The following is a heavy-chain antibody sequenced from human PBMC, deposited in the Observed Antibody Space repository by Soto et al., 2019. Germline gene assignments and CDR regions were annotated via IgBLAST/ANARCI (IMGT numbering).Heavy chain of an antibody. CDR2: IIPIFGTA. J-gene: IGHJ5*02. V-gene: IGHV1-69*06. CDR1: GGTFSSYA. Sequence: QVQLVQSGAEVKKPGSSVKVSCKASGGTFSSYAISWVRQAPGQGLEWMGGIIPIFGTANYAQKFQGRVTITADKSTSTAYMELSSLRSEDTAVYYCARDRGYGGNSLAWFDPWGQGTLVTVSS. CDR3: ARDRGYGGNSLAWFDP. D-gene: IGHD4-17*01.